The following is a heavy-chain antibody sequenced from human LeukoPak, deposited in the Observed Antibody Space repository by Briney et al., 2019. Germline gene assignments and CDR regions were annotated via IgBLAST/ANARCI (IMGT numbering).Heavy chain of an antibody. V-gene: IGHV3-30*18. D-gene: IGHD4-17*01. CDR3: AKASDYGDLFDY. J-gene: IGHJ4*02. CDR1: GFTFSSYG. CDR2: ISYDGSNK. Sequence: PGGSLRLSCAASGFTFSSYGMHWVRQAPGKGLEWVAVISYDGSNKYYADSVEGRFTISRDNSKNTLYLQMNSLRAEDTAVYYCAKASDYGDLFDYWGQGTLVTVSS.